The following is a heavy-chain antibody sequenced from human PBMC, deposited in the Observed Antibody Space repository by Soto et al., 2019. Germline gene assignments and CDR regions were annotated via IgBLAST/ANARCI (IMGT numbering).Heavy chain of an antibody. Sequence: PSETLSLTCTVSGGSISSSSYYWGWIRQPPGKGLEWIGSIYYSGSTYYNPSLKSRVTISVDTSKNQFSLKLSSVTAADTAVYYCVRQGYCSSTSCYGKVWFDPWGQGTLVTVSS. D-gene: IGHD2-2*01. V-gene: IGHV4-39*01. CDR2: IYYSGST. CDR1: GGSISSSSYY. J-gene: IGHJ5*02. CDR3: VRQGYCSSTSCYGKVWFDP.